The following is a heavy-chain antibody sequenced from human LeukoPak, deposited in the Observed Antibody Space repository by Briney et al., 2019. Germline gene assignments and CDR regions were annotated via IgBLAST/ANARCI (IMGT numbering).Heavy chain of an antibody. V-gene: IGHV3-53*05. CDR2: IYTGGST. CDR3: AKDREQWLAYYFDY. J-gene: IGHJ4*02. D-gene: IGHD6-19*01. CDR1: GFRINHYY. Sequence: GGSLLLSCAASGFRINHYYMTWIRPTPGKGLDWVSVIYTGGSTNYGDSVKGRFTISRDNSKNTLYLQMNSLRAEDTAVYYCAKDREQWLAYYFDYWGQGTLVTVSS.